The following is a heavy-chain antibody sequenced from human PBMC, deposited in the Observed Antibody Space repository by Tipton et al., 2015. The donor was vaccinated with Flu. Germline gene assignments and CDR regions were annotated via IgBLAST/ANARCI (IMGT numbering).Heavy chain of an antibody. CDR3: ARDRFGTMVRGDATIDY. Sequence: SLRLSCAASEFIFSTSWMHWVRQAPGKGLEWVSRINGDGSSTTYADSVKGRFSMSRDNAKDTLYLQMNSLRADDTAVYYCARDRFGTMVRGDATIDYWGQGTLVTVSS. D-gene: IGHD3-10*01. CDR1: EFIFSTSW. J-gene: IGHJ4*02. CDR2: INGDGSST. V-gene: IGHV3-74*01.